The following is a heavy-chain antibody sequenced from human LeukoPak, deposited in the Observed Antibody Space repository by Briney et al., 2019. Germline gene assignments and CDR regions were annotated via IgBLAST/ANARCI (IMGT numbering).Heavy chain of an antibody. J-gene: IGHJ3*02. V-gene: IGHV3-23*01. CDR1: GFTSSSYA. D-gene: IGHD4-23*01. Sequence: GGSLRLSCAASGFTSSSYAMSWVRQAPGKGLEWVSAISGSGGSIYYADSVKGRFTISRDNSKNTLYLQMNSLRAEDTAVYYCARREVRYGGNAFDIWGQGTMVTVSS. CDR2: ISGSGGSI. CDR3: ARREVRYGGNAFDI.